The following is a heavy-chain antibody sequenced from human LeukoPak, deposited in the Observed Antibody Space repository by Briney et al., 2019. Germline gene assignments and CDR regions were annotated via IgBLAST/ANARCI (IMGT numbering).Heavy chain of an antibody. J-gene: IGHJ4*02. D-gene: IGHD6-6*01. Sequence: ASVTVSCTVSGYTLTELSMHWVRQAPGKGLEWMGGFDPEDGETIYAQKFQGRVTMTEDTSTDTAYMELSSLRSEDTAVYYCASGGIAARRGDYWGQGTLVTVSS. V-gene: IGHV1-24*01. CDR1: GYTLTELS. CDR3: ASGGIAARRGDY. CDR2: FDPEDGET.